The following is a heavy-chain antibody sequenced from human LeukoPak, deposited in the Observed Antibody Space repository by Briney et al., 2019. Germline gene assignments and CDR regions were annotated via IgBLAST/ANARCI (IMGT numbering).Heavy chain of an antibody. V-gene: IGHV4-4*07. CDR3: ARDRNAAAGYNWFYP. J-gene: IGHJ5*02. D-gene: IGHD6-13*01. CDR1: GGSISSYY. Sequence: SETLSLTCTVSGGSISSYYWSWIRQPAGKGLEWIGRIYTSGSTNNNPSLKSRVTMSVDTSKNQCTLKLSSVTAAATAVYYCARDRNAAAGYNWFYPWGQGTLVTVSS. CDR2: IYTSGST.